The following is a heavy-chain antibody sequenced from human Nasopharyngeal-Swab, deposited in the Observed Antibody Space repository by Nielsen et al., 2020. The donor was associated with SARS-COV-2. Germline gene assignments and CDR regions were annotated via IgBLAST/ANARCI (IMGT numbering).Heavy chain of an antibody. CDR2: IIPIFGTA. J-gene: IGHJ3*02. CDR1: GGTFSSYA. V-gene: IGHV1-69*13. D-gene: IGHD6-19*01. CDR3: ARVVGSGWYGDAFDI. Sequence: SVKVPCKASGGTFSSYAISWVRQAPGQGLEWMGGIIPIFGTANYAQKFQGRVTITADESTSTAYMELSSLRSEDTAVYYCARVVGSGWYGDAFDIWGQGTMVTVSS.